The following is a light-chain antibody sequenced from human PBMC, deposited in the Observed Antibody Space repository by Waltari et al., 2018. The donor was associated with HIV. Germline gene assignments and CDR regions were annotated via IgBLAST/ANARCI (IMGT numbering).Light chain of an antibody. V-gene: IGLV2-14*01. CDR2: EVS. Sequence: QSALTQPASVSGSPGQSITISCTGTSSDVGGYNYVSLSQQHPGKAPKLMIYEVSNRPSGVSNRFSGSKSGNTASLTISGLQAEDEADYYCSSYTSSSTLPSYVFGTGTKVTVL. J-gene: IGLJ1*01. CDR3: SSYTSSSTLPSYV. CDR1: SSDVGGYNY.